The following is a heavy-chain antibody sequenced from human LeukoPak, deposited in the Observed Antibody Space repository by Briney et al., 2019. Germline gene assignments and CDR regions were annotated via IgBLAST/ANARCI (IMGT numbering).Heavy chain of an antibody. D-gene: IGHD6-13*01. Sequence: NPSETLSLTCTVSGDSISSSSYYWGWIRQPPGKGLEWIGSVYYSGSTYYNPSLKSRVAISIDTSKNQFSLKLSSVTAADTAVYYCAREWAWGSSWDPFDYWGQGTLVTVSS. V-gene: IGHV4-39*07. CDR2: VYYSGST. CDR1: GDSISSSSYY. CDR3: AREWAWGSSWDPFDY. J-gene: IGHJ4*02.